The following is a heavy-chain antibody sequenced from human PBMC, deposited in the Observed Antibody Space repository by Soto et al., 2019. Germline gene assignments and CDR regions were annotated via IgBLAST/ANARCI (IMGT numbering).Heavy chain of an antibody. Sequence: QVQLVQSGAEVKKPGASVKVSCKASGYTFTSYDINWVRQATGQGLEWMGWMNPNSGNTGYAQKFQXXFXMXXNTSISTSYMELSSLRSEDTAVYYCARDIAAAGDYWGQGTLVTVSS. CDR3: ARDIAAAGDY. CDR2: MNPNSGNT. V-gene: IGHV1-8*01. D-gene: IGHD6-13*01. CDR1: GYTFTSYD. J-gene: IGHJ4*02.